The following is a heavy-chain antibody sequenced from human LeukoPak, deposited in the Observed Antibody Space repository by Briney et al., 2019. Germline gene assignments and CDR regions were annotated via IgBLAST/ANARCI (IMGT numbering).Heavy chain of an antibody. Sequence: PGGSLRLSCAASGFTFSRDSMNWVRQAPGKGLEWVSYINGGGSPIYYADSVRGRFTISRDNAKNSLYLQMNSLRAEDTAVYYCARKYGSGSYTSHDYWGQGTLVTVSS. CDR2: INGGGSPI. CDR3: ARKYGSGSYTSHDY. V-gene: IGHV3-48*01. CDR1: GFTFSRDS. D-gene: IGHD3-10*01. J-gene: IGHJ4*02.